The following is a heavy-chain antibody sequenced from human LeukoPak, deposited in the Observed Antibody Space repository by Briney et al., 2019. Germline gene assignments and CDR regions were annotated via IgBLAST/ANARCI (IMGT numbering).Heavy chain of an antibody. D-gene: IGHD3-3*01. CDR3: ARAPVGRFLEWLLSLESFDI. J-gene: IGHJ3*02. V-gene: IGHV1-2*02. Sequence: ASVKVSCKASGYAFTGYYMHWVLQAPGQGLEWMGWINPNSGGTNYAQKFQGRVTMTRDTSISTAYMELSRLRSDDTAVYYCARAPVGRFLEWLLSLESFDIWGQGTMVTVSS. CDR2: INPNSGGT. CDR1: GYAFTGYY.